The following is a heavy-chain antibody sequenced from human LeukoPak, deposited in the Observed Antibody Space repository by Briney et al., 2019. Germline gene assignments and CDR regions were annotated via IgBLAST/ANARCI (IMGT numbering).Heavy chain of an antibody. CDR1: GDSISSYY. Sequence: SETLSLTCSVAGDSISSYYWSWIRQPPGKGLEWIGYIWTSESTNYNPSLKSRVTMSVDTSKNQFYLRLNSVTAADTAVYYCARLLGNYAAYGGQGASVTVSA. CDR2: IWTSEST. J-gene: IGHJ4*02. CDR3: ARLLGNYAAY. V-gene: IGHV4-4*09. D-gene: IGHD3-16*01.